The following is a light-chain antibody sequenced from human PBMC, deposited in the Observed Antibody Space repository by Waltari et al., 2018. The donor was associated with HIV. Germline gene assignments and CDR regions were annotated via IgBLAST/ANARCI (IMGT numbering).Light chain of an antibody. Sequence: QSTLPQPAAESGSPGQSMTISATGTNSALGSYHLIAWYQQHPGKAPKLLIYEVSKRPSGVSNRFSGSKSGNTASLTISGLQAEDEADYYCCSYAGTSTVVFGGGTKLTVL. CDR1: NSALGSYHL. V-gene: IGLV2-23*02. CDR2: EVS. J-gene: IGLJ2*01. CDR3: CSYAGTSTVV.